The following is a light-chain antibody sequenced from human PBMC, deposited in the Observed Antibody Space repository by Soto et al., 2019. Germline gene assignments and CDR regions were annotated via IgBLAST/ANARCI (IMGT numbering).Light chain of an antibody. Sequence: TQLTQSPSFLSASVGDRVTIACRASQDVRNDLGWYQQKPGKAPKLLIYAASSLQSGVPSRFSGSGSGTDFTLTISSLQPEDFATYYCLQDYNYPRTFGQGTKVDIK. V-gene: IGKV1-6*01. J-gene: IGKJ1*01. CDR2: AAS. CDR3: LQDYNYPRT. CDR1: QDVRND.